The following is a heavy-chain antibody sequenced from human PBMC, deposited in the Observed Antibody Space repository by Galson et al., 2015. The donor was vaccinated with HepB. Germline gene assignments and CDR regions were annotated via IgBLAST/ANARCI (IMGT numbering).Heavy chain of an antibody. CDR3: AKDLGSWYSPVEF. D-gene: IGHD6-13*01. CDR1: GFTFSTYG. V-gene: IGHV3-30*02. Sequence: SLRLSCAASGFTFSTYGMHWVRRAPGKGLEWVAFIRYDGAIKYSTDPVKGRFTISRDYSKNTLYLQMDNLRVEDTAMYYCAKDLGSWYSPVEFWGQGTLVTVSS. J-gene: IGHJ4*02. CDR2: IRYDGAIK.